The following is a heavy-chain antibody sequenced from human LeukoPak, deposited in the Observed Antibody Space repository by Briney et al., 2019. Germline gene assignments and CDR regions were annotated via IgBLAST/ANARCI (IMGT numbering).Heavy chain of an antibody. V-gene: IGHV3-53*01. Sequence: GGSLRLSCAASGFTVSSNYMNWVRQAPGKGLEWVSLIYSGGGTYYADSVKGRFTISRDNSKNTLYLQMNSLRAEDTAVYYCARDHGPNWFDPWGQGTLVTVSS. J-gene: IGHJ5*02. CDR1: GFTVSSNY. CDR3: ARDHGPNWFDP. CDR2: IYSGGGT.